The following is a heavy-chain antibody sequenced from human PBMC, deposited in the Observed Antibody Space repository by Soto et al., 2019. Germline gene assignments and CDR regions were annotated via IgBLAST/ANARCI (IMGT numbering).Heavy chain of an antibody. CDR3: ARGGVY. V-gene: IGHV3-48*03. Sequence: GGSLRLSCVTSGFNFSNYDMNWVRQAPGRGMEWIAFITATGFTTFYADSVRPRFTISRDNAQESVFLQMDSLTVEDTGIYYCARGGVYWGRGTPVTVSS. CDR1: GFNFSNYD. J-gene: IGHJ4*02. CDR2: ITATGFTT. D-gene: IGHD2-8*01.